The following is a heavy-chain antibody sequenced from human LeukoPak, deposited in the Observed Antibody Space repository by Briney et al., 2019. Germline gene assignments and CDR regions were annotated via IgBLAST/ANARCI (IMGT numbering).Heavy chain of an antibody. D-gene: IGHD6-13*01. CDR2: IYPGDSDT. V-gene: IGHV5-51*01. Sequence: GESLKISCKGSGYNFASYWIAWVRQMPGSGLEWMGIIYPGDSDTRYSPSFQSQVTISADKSISTAYLQWSSLKASDTAMYYCAIATPGTKYFHHWGQGTLVTVSS. CDR3: AIATPGTKYFHH. J-gene: IGHJ1*01. CDR1: GYNFASYW.